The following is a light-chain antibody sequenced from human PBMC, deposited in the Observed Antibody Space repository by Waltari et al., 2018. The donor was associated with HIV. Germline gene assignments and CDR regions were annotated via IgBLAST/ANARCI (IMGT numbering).Light chain of an antibody. CDR1: SSNIGSNI. Sequence: QSVLTQPPSASGTPGQRVSISCSGSSSNIGSNIVNWYQQLPGTAPKLLIYSNNQRPSGVPDRFSGSKSDTSASLAISGLQSEDEADYYCAAWDDSLNAWVFGGGTKLTVL. CDR2: SNN. J-gene: IGLJ3*02. CDR3: AAWDDSLNAWV. V-gene: IGLV1-44*01.